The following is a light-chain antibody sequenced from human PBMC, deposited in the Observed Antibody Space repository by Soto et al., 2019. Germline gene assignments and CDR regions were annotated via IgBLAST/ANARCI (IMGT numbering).Light chain of an antibody. CDR3: QQYSSSPLT. V-gene: IGKV3-20*01. Sequence: EIVLTQSPGTLSLSPGERATLSCRASHSVSSTYLAWYQQKPGQAPRLLIYGASSRATGIPDRFSGSGSGTDFTLTISRLEPEDFADYYWQQYSSSPLTFGGGTKVEIK. CDR1: HSVSSTY. CDR2: GAS. J-gene: IGKJ4*01.